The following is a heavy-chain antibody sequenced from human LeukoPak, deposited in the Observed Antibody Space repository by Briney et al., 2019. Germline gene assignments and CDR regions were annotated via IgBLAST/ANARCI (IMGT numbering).Heavy chain of an antibody. CDR3: AKDRYGDYVGPFGY. V-gene: IGHV3-23*01. Sequence: WGTLRLSCAASGFTFSSYGMSWVRQAPGKGLEWVSAISGSGGSTYYADSVKGRFTISRDNSKNTLYLQMNSLRAEDTAVYYCAKDRYGDYVGPFGYWGQGTLVTVSS. D-gene: IGHD4-17*01. CDR1: GFTFSSYG. J-gene: IGHJ4*01. CDR2: ISGSGGST.